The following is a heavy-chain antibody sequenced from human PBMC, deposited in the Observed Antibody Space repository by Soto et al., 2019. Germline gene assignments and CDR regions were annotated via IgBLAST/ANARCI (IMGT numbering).Heavy chain of an antibody. V-gene: IGHV3-23*01. CDR3: AKCIAVTKRGAFDI. Sequence: EVQLLESGGGLVQPGGSLRLSCAASGFTFSSYAMSWVRQAPGKGLEWVSGISGGGGSTYYADSVKGRITISRDNSKNTLYLQMNSLRAEDTAVYYCAKCIAVTKRGAFDIWGQGTMVTVSS. CDR2: ISGGGGST. D-gene: IGHD4-17*01. J-gene: IGHJ3*02. CDR1: GFTFSSYA.